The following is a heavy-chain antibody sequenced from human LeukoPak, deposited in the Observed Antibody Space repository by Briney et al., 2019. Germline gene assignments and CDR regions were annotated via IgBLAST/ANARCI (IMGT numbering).Heavy chain of an antibody. V-gene: IGHV3-66*02. CDR3: VNLPGGGY. CDR2: IYSGGNT. J-gene: IGHJ4*02. D-gene: IGHD7-27*01. Sequence: GGSLRLSCAASGLTVSSNYMTWIRQAPRKGLEWVLIIYSGGNTYYADSVKGRFAISRDNSKNTVYLQMNSLRAEDTAGYYCVNLPGGGYWGQGTLVTVSS. CDR1: GLTVSSNY.